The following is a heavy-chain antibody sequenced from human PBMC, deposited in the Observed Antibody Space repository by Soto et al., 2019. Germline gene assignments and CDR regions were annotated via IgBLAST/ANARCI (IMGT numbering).Heavy chain of an antibody. CDR1: GGSVSSGSYY. J-gene: IGHJ4*03. CDR2: IYYNGRT. Sequence: KASETLSLTCTVSGGSVSSGSYYWSWIRQPPGKGLEWIGYIYYNGRTNYNPSLKSRVTLSADTSKNQFSLKLNSVTAADTAVYSCARGGAFLVGECSPKYTDFWGHGTLVTVFS. CDR3: ARGGAFLVGECSPKYTDF. D-gene: IGHD2-21*01. V-gene: IGHV4-61*01.